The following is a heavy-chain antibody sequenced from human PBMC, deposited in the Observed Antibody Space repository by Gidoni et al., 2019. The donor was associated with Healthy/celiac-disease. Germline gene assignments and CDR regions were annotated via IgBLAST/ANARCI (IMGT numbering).Heavy chain of an antibody. CDR3: ARAIAARHGPYYFDY. CDR1: GGSFSGYY. CDR2: INHSGST. V-gene: IGHV4-34*01. Sequence: QVQLQQWGAGLLKPSETLSLTCAVSGGSFSGYYWRWIRQPPGKGLEWIGEINHSGSTNYNPSRKSRVTISVDTSKNQFSLKLSSVTAADTAVYYCARAIAARHGPYYFDYWGQGTLVTVSS. J-gene: IGHJ4*02. D-gene: IGHD6-6*01.